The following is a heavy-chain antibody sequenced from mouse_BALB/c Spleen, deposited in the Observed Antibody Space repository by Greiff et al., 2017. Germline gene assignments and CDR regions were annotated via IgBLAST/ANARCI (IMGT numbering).Heavy chain of an antibody. CDR2: ILPGSGST. CDR3: ARIYASNAMDY. J-gene: IGHJ4*01. V-gene: IGHV1-9*01. D-gene: IGHD6-5*01. CDR1: GYTFSSYW. Sequence: QVQLQQSGAELMKPGASVKISCKATGYTFSSYWIEWVKQRPGHGLEWIGEILPGSGSTNYNEKFKGKATFTADTSSNTAYMQLSSLTSEDSAVYYCARIYASNAMDYWGQGTSVTVSS.